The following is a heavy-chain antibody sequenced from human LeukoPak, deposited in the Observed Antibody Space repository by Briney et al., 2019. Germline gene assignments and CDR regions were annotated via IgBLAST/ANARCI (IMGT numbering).Heavy chain of an antibody. V-gene: IGHV1-18*01. D-gene: IGHD3-9*01. Sequence: ASVKVSCKASGGTFSSYAISWVRQAPGQGLGWMGWISAYNGNTNYAQKLQGRVTMTTDTSTSTAYMELRSLRSDDTAVYYCARVALLLRYFDWLPYYYYYYMDVWGKGTTVTISS. CDR1: GGTFSSYA. CDR2: ISAYNGNT. CDR3: ARVALLLRYFDWLPYYYYYYMDV. J-gene: IGHJ6*03.